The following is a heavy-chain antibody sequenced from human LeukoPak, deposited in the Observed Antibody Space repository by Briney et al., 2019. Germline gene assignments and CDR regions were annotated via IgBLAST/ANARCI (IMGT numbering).Heavy chain of an antibody. CDR3: AKVQEMDTILPPFHY. V-gene: IGHV3-74*01. CDR1: GFTFSSYW. D-gene: IGHD5-24*01. Sequence: PGGSLRLSCAASGFTFSSYWMHWVRQAPGKGLVWVSRINDDGSITSYADSVKGRFTISRDNAKNTLYLQVNSLRAADTAIYYCAKVQEMDTILPPFHYWGQGTLVTVSS. J-gene: IGHJ4*02. CDR2: INDDGSIT.